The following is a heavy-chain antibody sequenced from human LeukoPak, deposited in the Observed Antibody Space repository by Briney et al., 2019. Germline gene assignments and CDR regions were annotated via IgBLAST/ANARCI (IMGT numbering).Heavy chain of an antibody. CDR2: IYYSGST. CDR1: GGSISSYY. D-gene: IGHD6-19*01. J-gene: IGHJ4*02. Sequence: SDTLSLTCTVSGGSISSYYWSWIRQPPGKGLEWIGYIYYSGSTNYNPSLKSRVTISVDTSKNQFSLKLSSVTAADTAVYYCARNPGYSSGWYPFDYWGQGTLVTVSS. CDR3: ARNPGYSSGWYPFDY. V-gene: IGHV4-59*07.